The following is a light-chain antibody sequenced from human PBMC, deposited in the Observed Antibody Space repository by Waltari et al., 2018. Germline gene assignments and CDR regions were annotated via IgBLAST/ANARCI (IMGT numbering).Light chain of an antibody. J-gene: IGLJ1*01. CDR3: TSRDSSGYRHV. Sequence: SSELTQTPAVSVALGKTVRITCQRDSLRKYYATWYQQKPGQAPVLVIFGENKRPSGIPDRFSGSSSGNTASLTITGAQAEDEADYHCTSRDSSGYRHVFGTGTKVTVL. V-gene: IGLV3-19*01. CDR1: SLRKYY. CDR2: GEN.